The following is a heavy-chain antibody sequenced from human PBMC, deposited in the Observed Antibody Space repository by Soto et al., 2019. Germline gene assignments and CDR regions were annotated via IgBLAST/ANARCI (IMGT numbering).Heavy chain of an antibody. CDR3: AREAKGSASYYYGMDV. J-gene: IGHJ6*02. CDR1: GGSISSGGYY. CDR2: IYYSGST. Sequence: PSETLSLTCTVSGGSISSGGYYWSWIRQHPGKGLEWIGYIYYSGSTYYNPSLKSRVTISVDTSKNQFSLKLSSVTAADTAVYYCAREAKGSASYYYGMDVWGQGTTVTVSS. V-gene: IGHV4-31*03.